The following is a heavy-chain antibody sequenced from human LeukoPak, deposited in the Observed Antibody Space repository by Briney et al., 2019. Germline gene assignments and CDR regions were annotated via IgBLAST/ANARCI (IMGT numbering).Heavy chain of an antibody. CDR3: ARGDSSGHTRPHYFDY. D-gene: IGHD3-22*01. J-gene: IGHJ4*02. V-gene: IGHV4-34*01. Sequence: SETLSLTCAVYGGSFSGYYWSWIRQPPGKGLEWIGEINHSGSTNYNPSLKSRVTISVDTSKNQFSLKLSSVTAADTAVYYCARGDSSGHTRPHYFDYWGQGTLVTVSS. CDR1: GGSFSGYY. CDR2: INHSGST.